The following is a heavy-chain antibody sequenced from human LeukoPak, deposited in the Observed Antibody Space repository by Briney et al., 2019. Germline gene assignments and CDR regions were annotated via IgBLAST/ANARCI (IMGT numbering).Heavy chain of an antibody. D-gene: IGHD3-22*01. CDR2: IYHSGST. V-gene: IGHV4-38-2*02. CDR1: GYSISSGYY. CDR3: AREIHYDSSGQRSLHAFDI. J-gene: IGHJ3*02. Sequence: SETLSLTCTVSGYSISSGYYWGWIRQPPGKGLEWIGSIYHSGSTSYNPSLNTPVTISVETSKNQLSLKLSSVTAADTALYYCAREIHYDSSGQRSLHAFDIWGQGTMVTVSS.